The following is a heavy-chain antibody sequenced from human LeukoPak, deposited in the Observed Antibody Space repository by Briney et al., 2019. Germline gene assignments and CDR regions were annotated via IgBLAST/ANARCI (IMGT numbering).Heavy chain of an antibody. Sequence: SETLSLTCTVSGGSISSYYWSWIRQPAGKGLEWIGRIYTSGSTNYNPSLKSRVTMSVDTSKNQFSLKLRSVTAADPAVYYCARDLAAGLYYSYYMDVWGKGTTVTVS. V-gene: IGHV4-4*07. CDR1: GGSISSYY. J-gene: IGHJ6*03. CDR2: IYTSGST. CDR3: ARDLAAGLYYSYYMDV. D-gene: IGHD6-13*01.